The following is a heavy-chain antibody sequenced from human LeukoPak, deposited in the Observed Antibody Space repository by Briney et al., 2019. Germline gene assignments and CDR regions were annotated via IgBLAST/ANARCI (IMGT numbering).Heavy chain of an antibody. CDR1: GYTFTGYY. CDR2: INPNSGGT. J-gene: IGHJ4*02. CDR3: ARRGGHASYPLDY. Sequence: ASVKVSCKASGYTFTGYYMHWVRQAPGQGLEWMGWINPNSGGTNYAQKFQGWVTMTRDTSISTAYMELSRLRSDDTAVYYCARRGGHASYPLDYWGQGTLVTASS. D-gene: IGHD4/OR15-4a*01. V-gene: IGHV1-2*04.